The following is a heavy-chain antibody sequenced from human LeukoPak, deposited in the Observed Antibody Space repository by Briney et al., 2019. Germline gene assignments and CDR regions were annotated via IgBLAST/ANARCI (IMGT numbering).Heavy chain of an antibody. V-gene: IGHV1-24*01. J-gene: IGHJ5*01. Sequence: ASVRVSCKVSGYTLSDVSMHWVRQGPGKGLEWMGGFVLEDGERIYAQKFRGRVRVTEDTSTDTANMELSSLRSEDTAVYYCATLDLPPSTAAVASWGQGTLVTVSS. CDR1: GYTLSDVS. CDR2: FVLEDGER. CDR3: ATLDLPPSTAAVAS. D-gene: IGHD6-13*01.